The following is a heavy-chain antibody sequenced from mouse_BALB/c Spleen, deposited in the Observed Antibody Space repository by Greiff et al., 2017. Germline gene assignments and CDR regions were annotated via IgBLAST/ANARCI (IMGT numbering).Heavy chain of an antibody. D-gene: IGHD1-1*02. CDR2: INPSTGYT. Sequence: LEESGAELAKPGASVKMSCKASGYTFTSYWMHWVKQRPGQGLEWIGYINPSTGYTEYNQKFKDKATLTADKSSSTAYMQLSSLTSEDSAVYYCARDDMGAMDYWGQGTSVTVSS. J-gene: IGHJ4*01. CDR1: GYTFTSYW. CDR3: ARDDMGAMDY. V-gene: IGHV1-7*01.